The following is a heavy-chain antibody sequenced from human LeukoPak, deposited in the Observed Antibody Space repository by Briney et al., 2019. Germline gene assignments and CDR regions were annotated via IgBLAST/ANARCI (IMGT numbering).Heavy chain of an antibody. J-gene: IGHJ5*02. D-gene: IGHD2-21*02. V-gene: IGHV3-30*18. CDR3: AKDSLPRLAYCGGDCYSLYKWFDP. CDR1: GFTFSSYG. CDR2: ISYDGSNK. Sequence: GRSLRLSCAASGFTFSSYGMHWVRQAPGKGLEWVAVISYDGSNKYYADSVKGRFTISRDNSKNTLYLQMNSLRAEDTAVYYCAKDSLPRLAYCGGDCYSLYKWFDPWGQGTLVTVSS.